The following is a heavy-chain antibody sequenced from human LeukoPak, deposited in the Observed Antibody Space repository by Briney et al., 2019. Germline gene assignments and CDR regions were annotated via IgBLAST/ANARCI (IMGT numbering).Heavy chain of an antibody. Sequence: GGSLRLSCTVSGFTLTDHYMSWFRQSPGRGLEWISWTTSTGTTRDYADSVKGRFTISRDNTKNSVYLQMTSLRADDTAVYYCARDPDYGDPYWGQGTLVTVSS. V-gene: IGHV3-11*01. CDR3: ARDPDYGDPY. CDR2: TTSTGTTR. D-gene: IGHD4-17*01. J-gene: IGHJ4*02. CDR1: GFTLTDHY.